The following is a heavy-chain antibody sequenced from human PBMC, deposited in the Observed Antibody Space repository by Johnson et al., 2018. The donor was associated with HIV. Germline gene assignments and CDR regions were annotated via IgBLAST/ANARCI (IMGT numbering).Heavy chain of an antibody. Sequence: VQLVESGGGLVQPGRSLRLSCAASGFTFDDYAMHWVRQAPGKGLEWVSGISWNSGSIGYVDSVKGRFTISRDNSKNTLYLQMNSLRAEDTAVYYCASQGAPAFDIWGQGTMVTVSS. V-gene: IGHV3-9*01. CDR2: ISWNSGSI. CDR1: GFTFDDYA. CDR3: ASQGAPAFDI. J-gene: IGHJ3*02.